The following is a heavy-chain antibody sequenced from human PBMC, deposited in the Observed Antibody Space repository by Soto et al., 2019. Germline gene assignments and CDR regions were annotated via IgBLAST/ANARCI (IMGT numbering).Heavy chain of an antibody. J-gene: IGHJ2*01. Sequence: PGGSLRLSCAASGFTFSSYAMHWVRQAPGKGLEWVAVISYDGSNKYYADSVKGRFTISRDNSKNTLYPQMNSLRAEDTAVYYCARPRDGWYFDLWGRGTLVTVSS. CDR2: ISYDGSNK. V-gene: IGHV3-30-3*01. CDR3: ARPRDGWYFDL. CDR1: GFTFSSYA.